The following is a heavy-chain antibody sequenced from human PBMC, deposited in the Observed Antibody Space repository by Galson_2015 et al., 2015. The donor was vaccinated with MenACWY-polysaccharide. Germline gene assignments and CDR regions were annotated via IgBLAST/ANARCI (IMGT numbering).Heavy chain of an antibody. V-gene: IGHV3-23*01. CDR1: GFTFSSYA. CDR3: AKDRGSGWLSY. CDR2: SSGSGGST. Sequence: SLRLSCAASGFTFSSYAMSWVRQAPGKGLEWVSASSGSGGSTYYADSVKGRFTISRDNSKNTLYLQMNSLRAEDTAVYYCAKDRGSGWLSYWGQGTQVTVSS. J-gene: IGHJ4*02. D-gene: IGHD6-19*01.